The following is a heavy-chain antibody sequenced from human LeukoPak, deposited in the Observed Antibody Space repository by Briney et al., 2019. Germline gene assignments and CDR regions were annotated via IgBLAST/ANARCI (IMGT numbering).Heavy chain of an antibody. CDR3: ASGIWFGESEGNY. V-gene: IGHV1-8*03. J-gene: IGHJ4*02. CDR1: GYTFTTYD. D-gene: IGHD3-10*01. Sequence: ASVKVSCKASGYTFTTYDINWVRQATGQGHEWMGCMNPNSGHTDYAQKFQGRVTITRNTSITTAYMELTSLRFEDTAVYYCASGIWFGESEGNYWGQGTLVTVSS. CDR2: MNPNSGHT.